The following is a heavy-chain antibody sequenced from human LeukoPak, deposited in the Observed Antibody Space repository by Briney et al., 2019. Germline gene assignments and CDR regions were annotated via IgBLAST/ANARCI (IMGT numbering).Heavy chain of an antibody. J-gene: IGHJ5*02. CDR2: IKQDGSEK. CDR1: GIIITSYW. Sequence: GGSLRLSCAASGIIITSYWMSWVRQTPGKGLEWVANIKQDGSEKNYVDSVKGRFTILRDNARNSLYLQMNSLRAEDTAVYYCASHSYGYNHWGQGPLVIVS. CDR3: ASHSYGYNH. D-gene: IGHD3-16*01. V-gene: IGHV3-7*01.